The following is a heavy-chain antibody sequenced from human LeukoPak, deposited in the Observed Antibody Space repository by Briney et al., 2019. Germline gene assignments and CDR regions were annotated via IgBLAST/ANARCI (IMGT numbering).Heavy chain of an antibody. Sequence: GGSLRLSCAASGFTFSSYWMTWVRQAPGKGLEWVANINQDGSEKYYVDSVKGRFTISRDNAKNSLYLQMNSLRAEDTAVYYCASYKRYGDYGDGLDYWGQGTLVTVSS. CDR1: GFTFSSYW. CDR3: ASYKRYGDYGDGLDY. V-gene: IGHV3-7*01. CDR2: INQDGSEK. J-gene: IGHJ4*02. D-gene: IGHD4-17*01.